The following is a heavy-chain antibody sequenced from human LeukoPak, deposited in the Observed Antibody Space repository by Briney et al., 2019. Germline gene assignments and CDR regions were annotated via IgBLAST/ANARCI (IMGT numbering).Heavy chain of an antibody. CDR1: GYTFTSYA. Sequence: GASVKVSCKGSGYTFTSYAMHWVRQAPGQRLEWMGWINAGHGNTNYSQKFQGRVTITRDTSASTDYMELSSLRSEDTAVYYCARDRYYDSSRRNWFDPWGQGALVTVSS. J-gene: IGHJ5*02. D-gene: IGHD3-22*01. CDR2: INAGHGNT. V-gene: IGHV1-3*01. CDR3: ARDRYYDSSRRNWFDP.